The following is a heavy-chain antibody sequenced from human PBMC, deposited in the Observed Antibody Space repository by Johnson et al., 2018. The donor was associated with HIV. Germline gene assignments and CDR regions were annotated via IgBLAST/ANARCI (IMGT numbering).Heavy chain of an antibody. V-gene: IGHV3-9*01. J-gene: IGHJ3*02. CDR2: ISWNSGSI. CDR1: GFTFDDYA. D-gene: IGHD4-17*01. Sequence: EVQLVESGGGLVQPGRSLRLSCAASGFTFDDYAMHWVRQAPGKGLEWVSGISWNSGSIGYADSVKGRFTISRDNAKNSLYLQMNSLRAEDTAVYYCARDGGNDYGDYVGGGALDIWGQGTMVTVSS. CDR3: ARDGGNDYGDYVGGGALDI.